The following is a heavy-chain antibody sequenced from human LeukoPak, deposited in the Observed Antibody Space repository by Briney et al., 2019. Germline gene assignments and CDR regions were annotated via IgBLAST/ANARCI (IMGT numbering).Heavy chain of an antibody. CDR3: ATTGYSYGFPFDY. J-gene: IGHJ4*02. D-gene: IGHD5-18*01. V-gene: IGHV5-51*01. CDR2: IYPGDSDT. CDR1: GYSSTSYW. Sequence: GESLKISCKGSGYSSTSYWIGWVRQMPGKGLEWMGIIYPGDSDTRYSPSFQGQVTISAGKSISTAYLQWSSLKASDTAMYYCATTGYSYGFPFDYWGQGSLVTVSS.